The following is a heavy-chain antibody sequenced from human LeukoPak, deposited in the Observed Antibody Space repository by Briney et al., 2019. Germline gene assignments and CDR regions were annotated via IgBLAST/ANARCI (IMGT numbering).Heavy chain of an antibody. CDR1: GVTVSSNY. D-gene: IGHD2/OR15-2a*01. CDR2: IYSGGGT. Sequence: PWGSLRLSCAASGVTVSSNYMSWVRQAPGKGLEWVSVIYSGGGTYYADSVKGRFTISRDNSKNTLYLQMNSLRAEDTAVHYCARCLDVSYFDYWGQGTLVTVSS. CDR3: ARCLDVSYFDY. V-gene: IGHV3-53*01. J-gene: IGHJ4*02.